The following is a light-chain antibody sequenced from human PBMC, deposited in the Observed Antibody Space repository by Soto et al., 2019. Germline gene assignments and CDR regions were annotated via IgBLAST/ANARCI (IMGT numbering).Light chain of an antibody. Sequence: DIQMTQSPSSLSASVGDRVTITCRASQSVSSYLNLYQQKPGKAPNLLIYAASSLQSGVPSRISGSGSETDFTLTISSLQPEDFATYYCQQSYSTPPTWTFGQGTKVEIK. CDR2: AAS. CDR1: QSVSSY. J-gene: IGKJ1*01. CDR3: QQSYSTPPTWT. V-gene: IGKV1-39*01.